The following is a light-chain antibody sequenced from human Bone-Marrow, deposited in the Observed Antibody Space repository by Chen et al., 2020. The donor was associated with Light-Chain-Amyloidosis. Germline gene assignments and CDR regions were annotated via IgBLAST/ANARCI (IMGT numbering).Light chain of an antibody. V-gene: IGLV3-25*03. J-gene: IGLJ2*01. CDR1: DLPTKY. Sequence: SYELTQPPPVPLPPGPTSRLTCSGDDLPTKYAYWYQQKPGQAPVLVIHRDTERPSGISERFSGSSSGTTATLTISGVQAEDEADYHCQSADSSGTYEVIFGGGTKLTVL. CDR3: QSADSSGTYEVI. CDR2: RDT.